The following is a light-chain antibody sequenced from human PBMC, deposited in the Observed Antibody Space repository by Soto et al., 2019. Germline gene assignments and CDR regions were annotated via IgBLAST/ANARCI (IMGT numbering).Light chain of an antibody. Sequence: QSVLTQPPSASGSPGQSVTISCTGTSSDVGGYDYVSWYQHPPGKAPKLMIYEVTIRPSGVSDRFSGSKSGNTASLAISGLQAGDEADYYCAAWDDSLSGYVFGTGTKVTVL. V-gene: IGLV2-8*01. CDR1: SSDVGGYDY. CDR3: AAWDDSLSGYV. CDR2: EVT. J-gene: IGLJ1*01.